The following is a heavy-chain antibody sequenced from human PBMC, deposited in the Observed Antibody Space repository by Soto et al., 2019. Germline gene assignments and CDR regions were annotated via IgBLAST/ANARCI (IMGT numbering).Heavy chain of an antibody. CDR2: ISPSGDYT. CDR3: AREPPMTGLLDY. D-gene: IGHD3-9*01. CDR1: GHTSSSYY. V-gene: IGHV1-46*01. Sequence: QVQLVQSGAEVKKPGASVTVSCKASGHTSSSYYMHWVRQAPGQGLEWMGVISPSGDYTSFTQMFQGRVSVTRDTSTNTVYLEFSSLRFEDTAVYYCAREPPMTGLLDYWGQGALVSVSS. J-gene: IGHJ4*02.